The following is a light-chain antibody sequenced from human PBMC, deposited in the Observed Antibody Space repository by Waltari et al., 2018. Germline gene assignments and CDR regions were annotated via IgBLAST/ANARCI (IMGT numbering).Light chain of an antibody. Sequence: EIVLTQSPVTLSLSPGERATLSCRASQNIQTFLAWYQHRPGQPPRLLIYDAFYRATGIPARFSGSGSGTDFTLSINSLEPEDFAVYFCQQRSDWPPFTFGPGPRVDI. CDR3: QQRSDWPPFT. CDR1: QNIQTF. V-gene: IGKV3-11*01. J-gene: IGKJ3*01. CDR2: DAF.